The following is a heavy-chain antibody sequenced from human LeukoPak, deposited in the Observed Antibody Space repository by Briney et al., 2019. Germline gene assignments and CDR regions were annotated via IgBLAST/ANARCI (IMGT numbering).Heavy chain of an antibody. J-gene: IGHJ4*02. CDR3: AKVPFNYNDSSGHDY. CDR2: LSGSGGST. D-gene: IGHD3-22*01. V-gene: IGHV3-23*01. CDR1: GFTFSSYG. Sequence: GGTLRLSCAASGFTFSSYGMSWVRQAPGKGLEWVSALSGSGGSTYYADSVKGRFTISRDNSKNTLYLHMNSSKATDTAVFSCAKVPFNYNDSSGHDYWGQGTLVTVSS.